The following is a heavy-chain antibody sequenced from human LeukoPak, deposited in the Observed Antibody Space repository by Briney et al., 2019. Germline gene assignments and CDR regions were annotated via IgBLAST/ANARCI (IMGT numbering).Heavy chain of an antibody. V-gene: IGHV3-74*01. D-gene: IGHD4-23*01. J-gene: IGHJ4*02. CDR3: ARGTVVDHFDY. CDR1: GFTFSSYW. Sequence: GGSLRLSCAASGFTFSSYWMHWVRQAPGKGLVWVSRINSDGSSTSYADSVKGRFTISRDNAKNTLYLQMNSLRAEDTAVYYCARGTVVDHFDYWGQGTLVTVSS. CDR2: INSDGSST.